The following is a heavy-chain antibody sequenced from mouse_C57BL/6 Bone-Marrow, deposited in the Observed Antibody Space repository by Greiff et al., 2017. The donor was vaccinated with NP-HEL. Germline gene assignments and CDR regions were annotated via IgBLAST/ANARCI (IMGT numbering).Heavy chain of an antibody. CDR1: GYSITSGYY. CDR2: ISYDGSN. D-gene: IGHD1-1*01. CDR3: AREGYYYGRAY. V-gene: IGHV3-6*01. J-gene: IGHJ3*01. Sequence: EVQLQESGPGLVKPSQSLSLTCSVTGYSITSGYYWNWIRQFPGNKLEWMGYISYDGSNNYNPSLKNRISITRDTSKNQFFLKLNSVTTEDTATYYCAREGYYYGRAYWGQGTLVTVSA.